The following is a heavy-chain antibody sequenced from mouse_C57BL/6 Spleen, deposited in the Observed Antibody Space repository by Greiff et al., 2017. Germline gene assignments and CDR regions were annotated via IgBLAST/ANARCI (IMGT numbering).Heavy chain of an antibody. D-gene: IGHD4-1*01. CDR2: INPNYGTT. Sequence: EVQLQQSGPELVKPGASVKISCKASGYSFTDYYMNWVKQSNGKSLEWIGVINPNYGTTSYNQKFKGKATLTVDQSSSTAYMQLNSLTSEDSAVYDYAGELGCGFDYWGQGTTLTVSS. CDR3: AGELGCGFDY. J-gene: IGHJ2*01. CDR1: GYSFTDYY. V-gene: IGHV1-39*01.